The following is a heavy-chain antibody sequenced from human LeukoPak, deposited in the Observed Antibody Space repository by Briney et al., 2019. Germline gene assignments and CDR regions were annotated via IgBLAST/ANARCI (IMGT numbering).Heavy chain of an antibody. CDR2: IYYSGST. Sequence: SETLSLTCAVYGGSFSGYYWSWIRQPPGKGLEWIGYIYYSGSTNYNPSLKSRVTISVDTSKNQFSLKLSSVTAADTAVYYCARLHGAYYDSSGYSVNAFDIWGQGTMVTVSS. V-gene: IGHV4-59*01. J-gene: IGHJ3*02. CDR3: ARLHGAYYDSSGYSVNAFDI. D-gene: IGHD3-22*01. CDR1: GGSFSGYY.